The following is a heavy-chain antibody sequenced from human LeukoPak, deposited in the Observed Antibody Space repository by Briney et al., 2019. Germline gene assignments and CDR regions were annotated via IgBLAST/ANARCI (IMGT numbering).Heavy chain of an antibody. CDR2: ISNSSSYI. J-gene: IGHJ5*02. V-gene: IGHV3-21*04. CDR3: AKVGEYGGGSSPGHNWFDP. Sequence: GGSLRLSCAASGFTFSNYSMNWVRQAPGKGQEWVSSISNSSSYIYYADSVKGRFTISRDNSKNTLYLQMNSLRAEDTAVDYCAKVGEYGGGSSPGHNWFDPWGQGTLVTVSS. D-gene: IGHD2-15*01. CDR1: GFTFSNYS.